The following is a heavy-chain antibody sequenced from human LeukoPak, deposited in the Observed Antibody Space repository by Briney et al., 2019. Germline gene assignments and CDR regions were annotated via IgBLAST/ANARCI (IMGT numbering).Heavy chain of an antibody. Sequence: KPSETLSLTCAVYGGSLSGYYWSWIRPPPGKGLEWIGEINHSGSTNYNPSLKSRVTISVDTSKNQFSLKLSSVTAADTAVYYCARGGMVRGVSSRRYYGMDVWGQGTTVTVSS. V-gene: IGHV4-34*01. D-gene: IGHD3-10*01. J-gene: IGHJ6*02. CDR2: INHSGST. CDR3: ARGGMVRGVSSRRYYGMDV. CDR1: GGSLSGYY.